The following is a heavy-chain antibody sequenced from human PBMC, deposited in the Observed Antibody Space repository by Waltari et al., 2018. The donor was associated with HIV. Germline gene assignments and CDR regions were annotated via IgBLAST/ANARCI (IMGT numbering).Heavy chain of an antibody. D-gene: IGHD5-12*01. CDR1: RFSLSDFD. Sequence: EVQLVESGGGLVQPGGSLKLSCAASRFSLSDFDMNWVRQAPGRGLEWVSYMSRTSTAMYYADSGKGRFAISRDNAKNSLYLLMNSLRHDDSAVYYCAILSSSGYYRDWGQGTRVTVSS. V-gene: IGHV3-48*02. CDR3: AILSSSGYYRD. CDR2: MSRTSTAM. J-gene: IGHJ4*02.